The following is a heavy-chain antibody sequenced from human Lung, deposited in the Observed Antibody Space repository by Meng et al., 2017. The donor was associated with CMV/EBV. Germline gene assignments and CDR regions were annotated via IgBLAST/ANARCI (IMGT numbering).Heavy chain of an antibody. V-gene: IGHV3-23*03. Sequence: SCAASGFTFSDFAMSWVRQAPGKGLEWVSVIYSGGRSTSYADSVKVRFTISRDNSKNTLYLQMNRLRAYDTAVHYCAKMYCGTTSCYIFDFWGLGTLVTVSS. CDR2: IYSGGRST. CDR3: AKMYCGTTSCYIFDF. CDR1: GFTFSDFA. D-gene: IGHD2-2*02. J-gene: IGHJ4*02.